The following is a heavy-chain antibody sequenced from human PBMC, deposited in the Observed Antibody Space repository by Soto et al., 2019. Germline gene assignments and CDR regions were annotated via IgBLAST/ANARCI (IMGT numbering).Heavy chain of an antibody. J-gene: IGHJ4*02. CDR1: GFSFGTYA. CDR2: ISGGIGST. CDR3: AKILGYCSSGSCYKRAGLDY. D-gene: IGHD2-2*02. V-gene: IGHV3-23*01. Sequence: EVQLLESGGGLVQPGGSLRLSCVASGFSFGTYAMTWVRQVPGKGLEWVSTISGGIGSTFYADSVKGRFTISRDNSRNTLSLQMGSLRFEDTALYFCAKILGYCSSGSCYKRAGLDYWGRGTLVTVSS.